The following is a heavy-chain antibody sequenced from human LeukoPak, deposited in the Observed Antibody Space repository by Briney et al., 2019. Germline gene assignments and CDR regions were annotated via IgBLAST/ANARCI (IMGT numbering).Heavy chain of an antibody. CDR3: VRHTAAVYYFDY. V-gene: IGHV4-39*01. Sequence: PSETLSLTCTVSGDSISSSSYYWGWIRQPPGKGLEWIGSFYYSASTYYNPSLKSRVTISVDTSKNQFSLKLGSVTAADTAVYYCVRHTAAVYYFDYWGQGTLVTVSS. CDR1: GDSISSSSYY. D-gene: IGHD6-13*01. CDR2: FYYSAST. J-gene: IGHJ4*02.